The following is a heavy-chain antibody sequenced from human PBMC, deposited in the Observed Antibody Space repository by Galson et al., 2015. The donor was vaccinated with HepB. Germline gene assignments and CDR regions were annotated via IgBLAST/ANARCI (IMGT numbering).Heavy chain of an antibody. CDR2: TYHRSKWYN. Sequence: CAISGDSVSSNTAAWNWIRQSPSRGLEWLGRTYHRSKWYNEYAVSVTSRITINPDTSKNQSSLQLNSVTPEDTAMYYCARHDDFFGLHDALDIWGQGTMVTVSS. V-gene: IGHV6-1*01. CDR1: GDSVSSNTAA. D-gene: IGHD3-3*01. J-gene: IGHJ3*02. CDR3: ARHDDFFGLHDALDI.